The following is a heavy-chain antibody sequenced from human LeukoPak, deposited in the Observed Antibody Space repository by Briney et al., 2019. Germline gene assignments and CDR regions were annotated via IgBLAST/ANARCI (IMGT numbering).Heavy chain of an antibody. V-gene: IGHV3-66*01. J-gene: IGHJ4*02. CDR2: FYSGDTT. CDR3: ARRLLTGYYEF. CDR1: RFTVSSTY. Sequence: GGSLRLSCAASRFTVSSTYMSWVRQAPGKGLEWVSVFYSGDTTYYANSVKGRFTISRDSSKNMLYLQMNSLRAEDTAVYYCARRLLTGYYEFWGQGTLVTVSS. D-gene: IGHD3-9*01.